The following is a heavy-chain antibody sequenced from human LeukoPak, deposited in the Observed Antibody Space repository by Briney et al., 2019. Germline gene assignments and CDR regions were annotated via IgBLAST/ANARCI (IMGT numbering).Heavy chain of an antibody. Sequence: ASVKVSCKASGYTFAAYYVHWVRQAPGQGLEWMGWINPNSGGTNYAQKFQGRVTMTRDTSISTAYMELSSLTSDDTAVYYCARDRTEGFDPWGQGTLVTVSS. CDR1: GYTFAAYY. CDR3: ARDRTEGFDP. CDR2: INPNSGGT. V-gene: IGHV1-2*02. J-gene: IGHJ5*02.